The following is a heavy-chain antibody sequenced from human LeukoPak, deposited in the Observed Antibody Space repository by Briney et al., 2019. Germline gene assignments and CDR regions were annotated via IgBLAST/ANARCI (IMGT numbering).Heavy chain of an antibody. CDR2: INPSGGST. CDR1: GYTFTSYY. Sequence: ASVKVSCKASGYTFTSYYMHWVRQAPGQGLEWMGIINPSGGSTSYAQKFQGRVTMTRDMSTSTVYMELSSLRSDDTAVYYCAREYYYESSDYYVVLSGAFDIWGQGTMVTVSS. J-gene: IGHJ3*02. V-gene: IGHV1-46*01. D-gene: IGHD3-22*01. CDR3: AREYYYESSDYYVVLSGAFDI.